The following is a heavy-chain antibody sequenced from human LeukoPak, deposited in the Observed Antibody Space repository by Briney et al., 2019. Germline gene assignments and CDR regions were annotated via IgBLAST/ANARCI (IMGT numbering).Heavy chain of an antibody. CDR3: ARHSNKYDYDSSGHYRSFDY. CDR2: IKQDGSDK. Sequence: PGGSLRLSCAASGFTFTFYWMSWVRQALGKGLEWVANIKQDGSDKNYVDSVKGRFTISRDNSKNSLYLQMNSLRAEDTAFYFCARHSNKYDYDSSGHYRSFDYWGQGTLVSVSS. J-gene: IGHJ4*02. D-gene: IGHD3-22*01. V-gene: IGHV3-7*01. CDR1: GFTFTFYW.